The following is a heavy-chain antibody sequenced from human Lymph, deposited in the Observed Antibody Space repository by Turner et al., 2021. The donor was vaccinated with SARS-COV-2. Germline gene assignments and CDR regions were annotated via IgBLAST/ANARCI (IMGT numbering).Heavy chain of an antibody. CDR1: GYTFTSYD. D-gene: IGHD2-15*01. J-gene: IGHJ4*02. V-gene: IGHV1-46*03. CDR3: ARVGPGGFAY. Sequence: QVQLVHSGAEGKKLGASVEDSCKASGYTFTSYDMHWLRQAPGQGLEWMGIINPSGDSTSYAQKFQGRVTMTRDTSTSTVYMELSSLRSEDTAVYYCARVGPGGFAYWGQGTLVTVSS. CDR2: INPSGDST.